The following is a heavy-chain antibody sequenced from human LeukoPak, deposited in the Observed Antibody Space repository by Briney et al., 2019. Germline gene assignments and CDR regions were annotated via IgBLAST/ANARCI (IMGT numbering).Heavy chain of an antibody. D-gene: IGHD1-26*01. Sequence: GRSLRLSCAASGFTFSSYAMHWVRQAPGKGLEWMAVISYDGSNKYYADSVKGRFTISRDNSKNTLYLQMNSLRAEDTAVYYCARDGGATTHDAFDIWGQGTMVTVSS. V-gene: IGHV3-30-3*01. J-gene: IGHJ3*02. CDR3: ARDGGATTHDAFDI. CDR2: ISYDGSNK. CDR1: GFTFSSYA.